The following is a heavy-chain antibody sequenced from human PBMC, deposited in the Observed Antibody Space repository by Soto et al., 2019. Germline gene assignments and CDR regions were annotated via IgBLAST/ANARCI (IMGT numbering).Heavy chain of an antibody. D-gene: IGHD6-19*01. V-gene: IGHV3-9*01. J-gene: IGHJ4*02. Sequence: EVQLVESGGGLVQPGRSLRLSCAASGFTFDDYAMHWVRQAPGKGLEWVSGISWNSGSIGYADSVKGRFTISRDNAKISLYLQMNSLRAEDTSLYYCAKDIGLVLSFYFDYWGQGTLVTVSS. CDR1: GFTFDDYA. CDR2: ISWNSGSI. CDR3: AKDIGLVLSFYFDY.